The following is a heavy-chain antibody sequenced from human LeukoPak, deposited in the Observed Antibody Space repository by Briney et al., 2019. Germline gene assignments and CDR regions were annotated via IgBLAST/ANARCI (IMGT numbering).Heavy chain of an antibody. J-gene: IGHJ6*03. Sequence: PSDTLSLTHAVYGGSFSGYYWSWIRQPPGTGLEWVGEINDSGRINYNPSLKSRVTISVDTSKNQFSLKLSSVTAADTAVYYCARVEEVSYGSGTLLSYYYYMDVWGKGTTVTVSS. V-gene: IGHV4-34*01. CDR3: ARVEEVSYGSGTLLSYYYYMDV. CDR1: GGSFSGYY. D-gene: IGHD3-10*01. CDR2: INDSGRI.